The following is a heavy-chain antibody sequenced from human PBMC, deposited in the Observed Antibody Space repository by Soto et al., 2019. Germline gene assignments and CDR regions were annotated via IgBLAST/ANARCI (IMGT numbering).Heavy chain of an antibody. CDR1: GFTFSSYA. Sequence: GGSLRLSCSASGFTFSSYAMHWVRQAPGKGLEYVSAISSNGGSTYYADSVKGRFTISRDNSKNTLYLQMSSLRAEDTAVYYCVKPPRGWELLPGSDYWGQGTLVTVSS. CDR2: ISSNGGST. CDR3: VKPPRGWELLPGSDY. V-gene: IGHV3-64D*08. J-gene: IGHJ4*02. D-gene: IGHD1-26*01.